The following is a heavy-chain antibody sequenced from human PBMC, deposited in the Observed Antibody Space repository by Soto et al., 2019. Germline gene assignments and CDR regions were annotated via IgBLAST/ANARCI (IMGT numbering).Heavy chain of an antibody. D-gene: IGHD3-16*01. V-gene: IGHV4-34*01. Sequence: PSETLSLTCAVYGGSFSGYYWSWIRQPPGKGLEWIGEINHSGSTNYNPSLKSRVTISVDTSKNQFSLKLSSVTAADTAVYYCARDRSMYYDYIWGSYSNWFDPWGQGTLVTVSS. CDR3: ARDRSMYYDYIWGSYSNWFDP. CDR2: INHSGST. J-gene: IGHJ5*02. CDR1: GGSFSGYY.